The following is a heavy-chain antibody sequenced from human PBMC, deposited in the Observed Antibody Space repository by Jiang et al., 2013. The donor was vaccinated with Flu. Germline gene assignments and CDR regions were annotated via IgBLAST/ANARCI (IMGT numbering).Heavy chain of an antibody. Sequence: LLKPSETLSLTCAVYGGSFSGYYWSWIRQPPGKGLEWIGEINHSGSTNYNPSLKSRVTISVDTSKNQFSLKLSSVTAADTAVYYCARGPRVRGSGSYPYGMLSSPDYWGQGTLDTVSS. V-gene: IGHV4-34*01. D-gene: IGHD3-10*01. CDR3: ARGPRVRGSGSYPYGMLSSPDY. CDR2: INHSGST. CDR1: GGSFSGYY. J-gene: IGHJ4*02.